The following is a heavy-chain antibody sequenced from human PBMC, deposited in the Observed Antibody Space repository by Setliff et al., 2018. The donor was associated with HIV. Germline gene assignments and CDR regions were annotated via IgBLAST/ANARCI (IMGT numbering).Heavy chain of an antibody. Sequence: SEILSLTCTVSGGSISSDSYYWGWIRQPPGKGLEWLGSFYSSGSTYYNPSLKSRVTISVDTSKNQFSLSLSSVTAADTAVYFCARVPYRRAWFYGEHEAFDILGQGTMVTVSS. V-gene: IGHV4-39*07. CDR1: GGSISSDSYY. J-gene: IGHJ3*02. D-gene: IGHD6-19*01. CDR2: FYSSGST. CDR3: ARVPYRRAWFYGEHEAFDI.